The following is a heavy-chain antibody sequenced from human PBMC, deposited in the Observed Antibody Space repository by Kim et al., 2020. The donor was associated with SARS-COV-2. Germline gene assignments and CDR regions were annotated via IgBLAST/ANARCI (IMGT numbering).Heavy chain of an antibody. CDR2: IRSKANSYAT. V-gene: IGHV3-73*01. CDR1: GFSFSDSA. J-gene: IGHJ3*02. CDR3: TRVSGTTLAFWEAYDI. Sequence: GGSLRLSCAASGFSFSDSAMHWVRQASGKGLEWVGRIRSKANSYATTYAASVKGRFTISRDDSKNAAYLQMNSLKTEDTAVYYCTRVSGTTLAFWEAYDIWGQGTMVTVSS. D-gene: IGHD3-3*02.